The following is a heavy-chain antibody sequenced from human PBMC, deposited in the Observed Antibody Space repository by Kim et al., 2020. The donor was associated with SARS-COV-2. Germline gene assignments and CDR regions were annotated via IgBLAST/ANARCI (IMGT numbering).Heavy chain of an antibody. CDR1: GGSFSGYY. V-gene: IGHV4-34*01. CDR2: INHSGST. CDR3: ARGFRFSDY. J-gene: IGHJ4*02. Sequence: SETLSLTCAVYGGSFSGYYWSWIRQPPGKGLEWIGEINHSGSTNYNPSLKSRVTISVDTPKNQFSLKLSSVTAADTAVYYCARGFRFSDYWGQGTLVTVSS.